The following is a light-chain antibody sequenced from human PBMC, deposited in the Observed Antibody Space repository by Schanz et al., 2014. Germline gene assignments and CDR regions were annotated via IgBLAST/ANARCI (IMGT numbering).Light chain of an antibody. CDR1: QSVSSS. J-gene: IGKJ1*01. CDR2: GAS. V-gene: IGKV3-20*01. Sequence: EIVLTQSPATLSLSPGERATLSCRASQSVSSSLAWYQQKPGQAPSLLIYGASSRATGIPDRFSGSGSGTDFTLTISRLEPEDFAVYYCQQHGTLPVTFGQGTKVEIK. CDR3: QQHGTLPVT.